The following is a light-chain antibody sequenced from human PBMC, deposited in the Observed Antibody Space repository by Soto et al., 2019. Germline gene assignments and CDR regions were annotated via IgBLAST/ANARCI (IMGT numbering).Light chain of an antibody. Sequence: QSVLTQPPSVSGAPGQRVTISCTGSSSNIGAGYDVHWYQQLPGTAPKLLIYGNSNRPSGVPDRFSGSKSGTLASLAITGLQADDESDYYCQSYDSSLSGYWVFGGGTKVTVL. V-gene: IGLV1-40*01. CDR3: QSYDSSLSGYWV. CDR2: GNS. J-gene: IGLJ3*02. CDR1: SSNIGAGYD.